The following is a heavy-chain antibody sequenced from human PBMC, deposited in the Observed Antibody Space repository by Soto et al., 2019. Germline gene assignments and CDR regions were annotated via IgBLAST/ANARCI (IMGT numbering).Heavy chain of an antibody. Sequence: SETLSLTCTVSGCSISSYYWRWIRQPPGKGLEWIGYIYYSGSTYYNPSLESRLTISIDTSKKQFYLELSSVSAADMAVYFCAPHPDAAPDLWGQGTQVTVSS. V-gene: IGHV4-59*03. CDR2: IYYSGST. CDR3: APHPDAAPDL. D-gene: IGHD6-25*01. J-gene: IGHJ5*02. CDR1: GCSISSYY.